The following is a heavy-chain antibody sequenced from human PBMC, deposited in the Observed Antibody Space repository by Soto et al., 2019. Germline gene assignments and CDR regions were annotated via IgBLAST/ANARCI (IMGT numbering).Heavy chain of an antibody. Sequence: EVQLLDSGGGLVQPGGSLRLSCAASGFTFSNYAMTWVRQGPGKGLEWVSGISGSGGRSYYADSVKGRFTISRDNSKSTLYLQMNSLRAEDTAVYYCATAYFVCSIAQPYYFDYCGQGTLVPVSS. CDR2: ISGSGGRS. CDR3: ATAYFVCSIAQPYYFDY. CDR1: GFTFSNYA. D-gene: IGHD3-16*01. V-gene: IGHV3-23*01. J-gene: IGHJ4*02.